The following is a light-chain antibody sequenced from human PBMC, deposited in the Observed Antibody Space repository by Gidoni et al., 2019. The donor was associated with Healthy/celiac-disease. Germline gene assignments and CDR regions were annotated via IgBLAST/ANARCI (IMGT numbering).Light chain of an antibody. CDR1: SSNIGNNY. CDR3: GTCDSSLSAGV. V-gene: IGLV1-51*01. J-gene: IGLJ3*02. CDR2: DNN. Sequence: QSVLTQPPSVSAAPGQKVTIPCSGSSSNIGNNYVSWYTQLPGTAPKLLIYDNNKRPSGIPDRFSGSKSGTSATLGITGLQTGDEADYYCGTCDSSLSAGVFGGGTKLTVL.